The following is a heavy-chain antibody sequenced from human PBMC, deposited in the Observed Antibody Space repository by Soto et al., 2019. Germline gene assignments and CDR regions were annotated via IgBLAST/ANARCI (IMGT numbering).Heavy chain of an antibody. J-gene: IGHJ4*02. V-gene: IGHV3-30-3*01. D-gene: IGHD4-17*01. CDR2: ISENGDRQ. Sequence: QVQLVQSGGGVVQAGNSLRLSCTASGLTFTSSSFYWVRQAPGKGLEWVAVISENGDRQYSTESVRGRFLISRDSSKNTVYLQMNSLRPEDTGVYFCARRLATTVSALGYWGQGALVTVSS. CDR3: ARRLATTVSALGY. CDR1: GLTFTSSS.